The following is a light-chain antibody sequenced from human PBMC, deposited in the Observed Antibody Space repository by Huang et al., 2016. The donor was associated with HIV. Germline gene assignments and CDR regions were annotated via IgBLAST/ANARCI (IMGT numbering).Light chain of an antibody. J-gene: IGKJ2*01. Sequence: DIVMTQSPDSLAVSLGERATINCKSSQSILYNSFNKNYLGWYKQKPGQPPKLLISGASTRESGVPDRFSGSGSGTDFTLTISSLQAEDVAVYYCQQYYTTPRTFGQGTKREIK. V-gene: IGKV4-1*01. CDR2: GAS. CDR1: QSILYNSFNKNY. CDR3: QQYYTTPRT.